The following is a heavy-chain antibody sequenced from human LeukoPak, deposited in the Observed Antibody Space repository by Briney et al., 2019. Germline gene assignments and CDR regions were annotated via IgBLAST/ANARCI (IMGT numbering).Heavy chain of an antibody. Sequence: ASVKVSCKASGYTFTSYGISWVRQAPGQGLEWMGWISAYNGNTNYAQKLQGRVTMTTDTSTSTAYMELRSLRSDDTAVYYCARGDTTYCGGDCYSIGVDYWGQGTLVTVSS. J-gene: IGHJ4*02. V-gene: IGHV1-18*01. CDR3: ARGDTTYCGGDCYSIGVDY. CDR1: GYTFTSYG. CDR2: ISAYNGNT. D-gene: IGHD2-21*01.